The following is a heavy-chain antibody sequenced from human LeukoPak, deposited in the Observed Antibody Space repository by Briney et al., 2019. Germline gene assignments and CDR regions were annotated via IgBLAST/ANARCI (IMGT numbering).Heavy chain of an antibody. J-gene: IGHJ4*02. CDR1: GGSFSGYY. CDR3: ARVARGYSYGDLDY. D-gene: IGHD5-18*01. Sequence: SETLSLTCAVYGGSFSGYYWSWIRQPPGKGLEWIGEINHSGSTNYNPSLKSRVTISVDTSKNQSSLKLSSVTAADTAVYYCARVARGYSYGDLDYWGQGTLVTVSS. V-gene: IGHV4-34*01. CDR2: INHSGST.